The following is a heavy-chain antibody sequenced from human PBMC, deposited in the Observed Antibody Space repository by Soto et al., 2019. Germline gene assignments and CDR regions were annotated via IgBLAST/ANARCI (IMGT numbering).Heavy chain of an antibody. CDR3: GKLHRYGTAGLDY. D-gene: IGHD5-18*01. CDR1: GFTFSSYG. Sequence: GWSLRLSCAASGFTFSSYGMHWVRQAPGKGLEWVAVISYDGSNKYYADSVKGRFTISRDNSKNTLYLQMNSLRAEDTAVYYCGKLHRYGTAGLDYGGQGNLVTLYS. J-gene: IGHJ4*02. V-gene: IGHV3-30*18. CDR2: ISYDGSNK.